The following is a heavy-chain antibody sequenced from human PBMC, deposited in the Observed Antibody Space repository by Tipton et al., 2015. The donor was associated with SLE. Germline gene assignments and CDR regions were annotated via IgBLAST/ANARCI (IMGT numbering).Heavy chain of an antibody. V-gene: IGHV4-31*03. J-gene: IGHJ4*02. CDR2: IYYSGST. D-gene: IGHD6-6*01. Sequence: TLSLTCTVSGGSISSGGYYWSWIRQHPGKGLAWIGYIYYSGSTYYNPSLKSRVTISVDTSKNQFSLKLSSVTAADTAVYYCARTLAAQIDYWGQGTLVTVSS. CDR1: GGSISSGGYY. CDR3: ARTLAAQIDY.